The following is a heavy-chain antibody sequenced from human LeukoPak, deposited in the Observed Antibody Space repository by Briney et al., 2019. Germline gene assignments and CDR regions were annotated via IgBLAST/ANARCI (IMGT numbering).Heavy chain of an antibody. Sequence: ASVKVSCKASGYTFTSYGISWVRQAPGQGLEWMGWISAYNGNTNYAQKLQGRVAMTTDTSTSTAYMELRSLRSDDTAVYYCASASAVAYAFDIWGQGTMVTVSS. D-gene: IGHD6-19*01. V-gene: IGHV1-18*01. J-gene: IGHJ3*02. CDR2: ISAYNGNT. CDR3: ASASAVAYAFDI. CDR1: GYTFTSYG.